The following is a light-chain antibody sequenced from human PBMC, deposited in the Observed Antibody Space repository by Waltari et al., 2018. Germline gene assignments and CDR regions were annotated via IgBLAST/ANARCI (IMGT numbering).Light chain of an antibody. Sequence: DFQMTQSPSSLSASAGDRVTITCQASQDISNYLNWYQQKPGKAPKLLIYDASNLETGVPSRFSGSGSGTDFTFTISSLQPEDIATYYCQQYDNLPLTFGPGTKVNIK. CDR3: QQYDNLPLT. CDR1: QDISNY. J-gene: IGKJ3*01. V-gene: IGKV1-33*01. CDR2: DAS.